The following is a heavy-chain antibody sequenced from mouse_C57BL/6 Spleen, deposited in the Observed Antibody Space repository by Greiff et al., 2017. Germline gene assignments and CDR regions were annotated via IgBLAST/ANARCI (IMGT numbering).Heavy chain of an antibody. CDR2: IDPSDSYT. D-gene: IGHD1-1*01. CDR1: GYTFTSYW. Sequence: QVQLQQPGAELVMPGASVKLSCKASGYTFTSYWMHWVKQRPGQGLEWIGEIDPSDSYTNYNQKFKGTSTLTVNKSSSTAYMQLISLTSEDSAVYYCAMPYYGSSYDYFDYWGQGTTLTVSS. CDR3: AMPYYGSSYDYFDY. J-gene: IGHJ2*01. V-gene: IGHV1-69*01.